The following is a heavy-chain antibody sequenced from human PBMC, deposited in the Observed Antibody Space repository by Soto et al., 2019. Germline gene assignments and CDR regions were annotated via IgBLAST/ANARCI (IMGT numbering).Heavy chain of an antibody. CDR2: ISSSSSYI. CDR3: ARWTVQNGVCFDY. Sequence: GGSLRLSCAASGFTFSSYSMNWVRQAPGKGLEWVSSISSSSSYIYYADLVKGRFTISRDNAKNSLYLQMNSLRAEDTAVYYCARWTVQNGVCFDYWGQGTLVTVSS. CDR1: GFTFSSYS. V-gene: IGHV3-21*01. D-gene: IGHD2-8*01. J-gene: IGHJ4*02.